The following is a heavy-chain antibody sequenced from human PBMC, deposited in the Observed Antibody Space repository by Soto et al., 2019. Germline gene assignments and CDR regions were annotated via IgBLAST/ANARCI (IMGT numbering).Heavy chain of an antibody. J-gene: IGHJ4*02. CDR2: IFYSGNT. CDR3: ARATYYYDSSGYSDRVLDY. V-gene: IGHV4-31*03. D-gene: IGHD3-22*01. CDR1: GGSISSGGYY. Sequence: QVQLQESGPGLVKPSQTLSLTCTVSGGSISSGGYYWSWIRQHPGKGLEWIGYIFYSGNTYYTPCLKSRVTISVDTSKNQFSLKLSSVTAADTAVYYCARATYYYDSSGYSDRVLDYWGQGTLVTVSS.